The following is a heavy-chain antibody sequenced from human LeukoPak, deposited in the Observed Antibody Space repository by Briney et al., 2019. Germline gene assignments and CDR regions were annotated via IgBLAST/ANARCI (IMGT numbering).Heavy chain of an antibody. CDR2: IYWDDDK. CDR1: GFSLNTSGVG. Sequence: SGPPLVKPTQTLTLTCTFSGFSLNTSGVGVGWIRQPPGKALEWLALIYWDDDKRYSPSLKRRVTITKDTSKNQVVLTMTNMDPVDTATYYCAHSKLLGPYSSSYWFDPWGQGTLVTVSS. D-gene: IGHD6-13*01. J-gene: IGHJ5*02. V-gene: IGHV2-5*02. CDR3: AHSKLLGPYSSSYWFDP.